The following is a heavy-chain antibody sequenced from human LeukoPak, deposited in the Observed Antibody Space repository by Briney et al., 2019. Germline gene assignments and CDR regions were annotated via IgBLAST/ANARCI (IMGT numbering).Heavy chain of an antibody. Sequence: PSETLSLTCTVSGGSISSDYWSWIRQPPGKGLEWIGYIYYSGSTNYNPSLKSRVTISVDTSKNQFSLKLSSVTAADTAVYYCARHSSSWYWFDPWGQGTLVTVSS. CDR3: ARHSSSWYWFDP. J-gene: IGHJ5*02. V-gene: IGHV4-59*08. D-gene: IGHD6-13*01. CDR1: GGSISSDY. CDR2: IYYSGST.